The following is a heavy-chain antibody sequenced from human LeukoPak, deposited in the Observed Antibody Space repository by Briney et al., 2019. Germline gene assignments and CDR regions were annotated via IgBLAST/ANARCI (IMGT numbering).Heavy chain of an antibody. Sequence: ASVKVSCKPSGYTLTDYYMHWVRQAPGQGLEWMGWINPHSGGTKYAQKFQGRVTMSRDTSISTAYMELSRLRSDDTAVYYCARVMPLEGSGSDTLDYWGQGTLVTVSS. D-gene: IGHD3-10*01. CDR1: GYTLTDYY. J-gene: IGHJ4*02. V-gene: IGHV1-2*02. CDR2: INPHSGGT. CDR3: ARVMPLEGSGSDTLDY.